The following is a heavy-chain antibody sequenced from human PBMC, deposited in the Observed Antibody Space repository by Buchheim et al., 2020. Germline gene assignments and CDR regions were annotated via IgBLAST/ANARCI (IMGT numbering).Heavy chain of an antibody. V-gene: IGHV3-30*04. CDR3: ASIGKADY. J-gene: IGHJ4*02. D-gene: IGHD3-16*02. Sequence: QVQLVESGGGVVQPGRSLRLSCAASGSTFSSYAMHRVRQAPGKGLEWVAVISYDGSNKYYADSVKSRFTISRDNSKNTLYLQMNSLRAEDTAVYYCASIGKADYWGQGTL. CDR1: GSTFSSYA. CDR2: ISYDGSNK.